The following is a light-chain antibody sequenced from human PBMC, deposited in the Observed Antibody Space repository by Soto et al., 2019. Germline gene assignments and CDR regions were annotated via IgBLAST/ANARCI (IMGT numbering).Light chain of an antibody. Sequence: MTQSPATLSVSPGERATLSCRASQNIYSNVAWYQQRPGQAPRLLIYRASTRAPGIPARFSGSGSGTEFTLAISGLQSDDFTVYSCLQYHNLWAFCQGTMVDVK. CDR2: RAS. CDR3: LQYHNLWA. J-gene: IGKJ1*01. CDR1: QNIYSN. V-gene: IGKV3-15*01.